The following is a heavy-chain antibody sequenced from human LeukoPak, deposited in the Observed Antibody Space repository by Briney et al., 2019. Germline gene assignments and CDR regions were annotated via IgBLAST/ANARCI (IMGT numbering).Heavy chain of an antibody. D-gene: IGHD4-17*01. J-gene: IGHJ4*02. Sequence: PGGSLRLSCAASRFTFSNYEMHWVSQAPGKGLEWLAVISYDGSNKYYADSGKGRLTISRDNSKNTLYLRMNSLRAKCTAVDDCATDDYGDYGLLDYWGQGTLVTVSS. CDR2: ISYDGSNK. CDR1: RFTFSNYE. V-gene: IGHV3-30-3*01. CDR3: ATDDYGDYGLLDY.